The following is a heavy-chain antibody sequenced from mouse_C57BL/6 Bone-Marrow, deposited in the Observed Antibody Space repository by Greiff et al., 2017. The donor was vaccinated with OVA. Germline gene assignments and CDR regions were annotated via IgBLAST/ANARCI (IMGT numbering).Heavy chain of an antibody. D-gene: IGHD1-1*01. CDR2: IRNKANGYTT. Sequence: EVKVVESGGGLVQPGGSLSLSCAASGFTFTDYYMSWVRQPPGKALEWMGFIRNKANGYTTEYSASVKGRFTISRDNSQSILYLQMNALRAEDSATYYCARLYYYGSSLYAMDYWGQGTSVTVSS. J-gene: IGHJ4*01. CDR1: GFTFTDYY. V-gene: IGHV7-3*01. CDR3: ARLYYYGSSLYAMDY.